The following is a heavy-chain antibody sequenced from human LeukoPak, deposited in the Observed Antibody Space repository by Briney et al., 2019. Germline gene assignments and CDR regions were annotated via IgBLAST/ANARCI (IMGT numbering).Heavy chain of an antibody. CDR3: AKDSAVRGVILGDFDY. Sequence: VQPGRSLRLSCAASGFTFSSYGMHWVRQAPGKGLEWVAVISYDGSNKYYADSVKGRFTISRDNSKNTLYLQMNSLRAEDTAVYYCAKDSAVRGVILGDFDYWGQGTLVTVSS. D-gene: IGHD3-10*01. J-gene: IGHJ4*02. V-gene: IGHV3-30*18. CDR1: GFTFSSYG. CDR2: ISYDGSNK.